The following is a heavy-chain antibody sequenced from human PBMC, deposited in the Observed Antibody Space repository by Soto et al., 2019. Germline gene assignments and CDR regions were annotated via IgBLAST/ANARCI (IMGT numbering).Heavy chain of an antibody. Sequence: QVQLVQSGAEVKKPGSSVKVSCKASGGTFSSYTISWVRQAPGQGLEWMGRIIPILGIANYAQKFQGRVTITADKSTSPAYMELGSRRSEDTAVYYCARWLGVAGYYYYGMDGWGQGTTVTVSS. CDR3: ARWLGVAGYYYYGMDG. D-gene: IGHD6-19*01. CDR1: GGTFSSYT. V-gene: IGHV1-69*02. J-gene: IGHJ6*02. CDR2: IIPILGIA.